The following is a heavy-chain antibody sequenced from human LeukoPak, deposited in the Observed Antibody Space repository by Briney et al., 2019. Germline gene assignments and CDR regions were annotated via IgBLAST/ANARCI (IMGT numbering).Heavy chain of an antibody. CDR2: IIVGSGNT. CDR3: ATEGGPGLGENWFDP. V-gene: IGHV1-58*02. Sequence: SVKVSCKVSGFDFITSVMQRVRQARGQRLEWMGEIIVGSGNTKYAQKFQQRVTITRDRATNTVYMELSSLRSEDTAIYYCATEGGPGLGENWFDPWGQGTLVTVSS. J-gene: IGHJ5*02. D-gene: IGHD3/OR15-3a*01. CDR1: GFDFITSV.